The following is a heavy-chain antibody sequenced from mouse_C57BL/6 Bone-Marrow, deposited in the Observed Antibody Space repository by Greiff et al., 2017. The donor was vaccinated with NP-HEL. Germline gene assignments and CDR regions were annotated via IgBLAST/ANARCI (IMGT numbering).Heavy chain of an antibody. CDR2: IHPNSGST. CDR1: GYTFTSYW. CDR3: ARSPITTVVAHWYFDV. V-gene: IGHV1-64*01. Sequence: QVHVKQSGAELVKPGASVKLSCKASGYTFTSYWMHWVKQRPGQGLEWIGMIHPNSGSTNYNEKFKSKATLTVDKSSSTAYMQLSSLTSEDSAVYYCARSPITTVVAHWYFDVWGTGTTVTVSS. D-gene: IGHD1-1*01. J-gene: IGHJ1*03.